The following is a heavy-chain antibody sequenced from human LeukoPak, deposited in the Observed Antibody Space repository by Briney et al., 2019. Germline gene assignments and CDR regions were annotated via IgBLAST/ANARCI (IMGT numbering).Heavy chain of an antibody. D-gene: IGHD1-26*01. CDR3: ASLVRGSYFDAFDI. V-gene: IGHV1-18*01. J-gene: IGHJ3*02. CDR1: GGTFSSYA. CDR2: ISAYNGNT. Sequence: GASVKVSCKASGGTFSSYAISWVRQAPGQGLEWMGWISAYNGNTNYAQKLQGRVTMTTDTSTSTAYMELRSLRSDDTAVYYCASLVRGSYFDAFDIWGQGTMVTVSS.